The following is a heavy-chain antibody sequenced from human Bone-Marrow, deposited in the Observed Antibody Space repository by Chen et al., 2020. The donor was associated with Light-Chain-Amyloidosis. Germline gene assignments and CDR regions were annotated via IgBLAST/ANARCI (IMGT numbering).Heavy chain of an antibody. V-gene: IGHV4-59*01. CDR2: IYHSMST. CDR1: GGSFTSYH. Sequence: VQLQESGPGLVKPSETLSLTCSVPGGSFTSYHWSWIRQPPGKGLEWIGYIYHSMSTNHNPCRKSGVTISREKSKNQFSLNLRSVAAADTAVYYCAGHYYDSNAYYTFDYWGQGALVTVSS. CDR3: AGHYYDSNAYYTFDY. D-gene: IGHD3-22*01. J-gene: IGHJ4*02.